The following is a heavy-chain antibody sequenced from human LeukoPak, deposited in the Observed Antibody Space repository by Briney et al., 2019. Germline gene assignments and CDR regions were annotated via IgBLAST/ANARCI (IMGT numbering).Heavy chain of an antibody. J-gene: IGHJ4*02. Sequence: GGSLRLSCAASGFTFSNYAMTWVRQAPGKGLEWVSGLSVSGSSTYFADSVKGRFTISRDNSKNTLYLQMNSLGAEDTAVYYCAKVAPYGNYVFDRWGQGTLVTVSS. CDR2: LSVSGSST. CDR3: AKVAPYGNYVFDR. D-gene: IGHD3-10*02. V-gene: IGHV3-23*01. CDR1: GFTFSNYA.